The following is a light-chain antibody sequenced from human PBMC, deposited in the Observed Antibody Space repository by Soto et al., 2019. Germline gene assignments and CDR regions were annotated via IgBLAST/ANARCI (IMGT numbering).Light chain of an antibody. V-gene: IGKV1-5*01. Sequence: DIQMTQSPFTLSASVGDRVTITCRASQSVSTRLAWHQQKPGKAPKVLIYDASNLETGVPSRFSGSGSGREFTLTISSLQPDDFATYYCQQYNTYPWTFGQGTKVDI. CDR2: DAS. CDR3: QQYNTYPWT. CDR1: QSVSTR. J-gene: IGKJ1*01.